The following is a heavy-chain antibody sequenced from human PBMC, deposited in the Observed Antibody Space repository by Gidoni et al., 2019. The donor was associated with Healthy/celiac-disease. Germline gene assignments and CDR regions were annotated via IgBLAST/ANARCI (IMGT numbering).Heavy chain of an antibody. V-gene: IGHV3-49*03. CDR1: GFTFGEYA. Sequence: DVQLVESGGGLVQQGRSLRLSCTASGFTFGEYAMSWFRQAPGKGLEWVGFIRSKAYGGKTEYAESVKGRFTISRDDSKSIDYLQMNSLKTEDTAVYYCNGYDSSGDYQVDAFDIWGQGTMVTGSS. D-gene: IGHD3-22*01. J-gene: IGHJ3*02. CDR3: NGYDSSGDYQVDAFDI. CDR2: IRSKAYGGKT.